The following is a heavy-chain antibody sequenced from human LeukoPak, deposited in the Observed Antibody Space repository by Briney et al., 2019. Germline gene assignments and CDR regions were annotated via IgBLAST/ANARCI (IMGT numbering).Heavy chain of an antibody. CDR3: AKGPLRRPLDY. V-gene: IGHV3-23*01. J-gene: IGHJ4*02. D-gene: IGHD4-17*01. CDR2: ISEGGGST. Sequence: GGSLRLSCAASGFTFSSYAMTWVRQAPGKGLEWVSGISEGGGSTFYADSVMGRFTISRDNSKNTLYLQMNSLRAEDTAVYYCAKGPLRRPLDYWGQGTLVTVSS. CDR1: GFTFSSYA.